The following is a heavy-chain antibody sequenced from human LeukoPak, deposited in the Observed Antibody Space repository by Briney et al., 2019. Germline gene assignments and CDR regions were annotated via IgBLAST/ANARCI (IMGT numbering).Heavy chain of an antibody. J-gene: IGHJ5*02. V-gene: IGHV3-21*01. CDR1: GFTFSSYS. CDR2: ISSSGSYI. CDR3: ASSGYDPRP. Sequence: GGSLRLSCAASGFTFSSYSMNWVRQAPGKGLEWVSSISSSGSYIYYADSVKGRSTISRDNAKNSLYLQMNSLRAEDTAVYYCASSGYDPRPWGQGTLVTVSS. D-gene: IGHD5-12*01.